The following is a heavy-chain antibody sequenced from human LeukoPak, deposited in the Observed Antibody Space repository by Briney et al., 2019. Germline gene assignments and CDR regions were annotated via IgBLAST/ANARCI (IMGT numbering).Heavy chain of an antibody. CDR2: ISYDGSNK. D-gene: IGHD6-19*01. CDR1: GFTFSSYG. J-gene: IGHJ4*02. CDR3: AKDLKRGPPRDSGY. V-gene: IGHV3-30*18. Sequence: GGSLRLSCAASGFTFSSYGMHWVRQAPGKGLEWVAVISYDGSNKYYADSVKGRFTISRDNSKNTLYLQMNSLRAEDTAVYYCAKDLKRGPPRDSGYRGQGTLVTVSS.